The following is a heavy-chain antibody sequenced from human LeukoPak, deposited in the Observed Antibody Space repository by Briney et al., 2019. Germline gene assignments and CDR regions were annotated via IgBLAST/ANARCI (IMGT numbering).Heavy chain of an antibody. J-gene: IGHJ4*02. D-gene: IGHD3-22*01. Sequence: SETLSLTCAVYGGSFSGYYWSWIRQPPGKGLEWIGEINHSGSTNYNPSLKSRVTISVDTSKNQFSLKLSSVTAADTAVYYCASEVADYDSSGYYELWGQGTLVTVS. CDR3: ASEVADYDSSGYYEL. CDR2: INHSGST. CDR1: GGSFSGYY. V-gene: IGHV4-34*01.